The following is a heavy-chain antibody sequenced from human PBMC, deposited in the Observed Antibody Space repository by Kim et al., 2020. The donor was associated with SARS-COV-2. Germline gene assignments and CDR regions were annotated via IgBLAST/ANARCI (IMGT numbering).Heavy chain of an antibody. CDR3: ARGIQKITMIVVVITSESVYFDH. Sequence: SETLSLTCAVYGGSFSDYYWSWIRQPPGKGLEWIGEINHSGSTNYNPSLKSRVTISVDTSKNQFSLKLSSVTAADTAVYYCARGIQKITMIVVVITSESVYFDHWGQGTLVTVSS. D-gene: IGHD3-22*01. CDR1: GGSFSDYY. J-gene: IGHJ4*02. V-gene: IGHV4-34*01. CDR2: INHSGST.